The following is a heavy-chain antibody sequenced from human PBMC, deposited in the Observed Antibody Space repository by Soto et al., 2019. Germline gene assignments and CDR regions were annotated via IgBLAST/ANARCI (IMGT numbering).Heavy chain of an antibody. CDR2: IDPSDSYT. Sequence: PGESLKISCKGSGYSFTSYWISWVRQMPGKGLEWMGRIDPSDSYTNYSPSFQGHVTISADKSITTTYLQWSSLKASDTAIYYYAASIFYYGMDVWGQGTTVTVSS. CDR3: AASIFYYGMDV. V-gene: IGHV5-10-1*01. J-gene: IGHJ6*02. CDR1: GYSFTSYW.